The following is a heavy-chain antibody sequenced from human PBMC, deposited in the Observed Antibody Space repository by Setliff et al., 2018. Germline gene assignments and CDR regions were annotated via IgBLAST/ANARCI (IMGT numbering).Heavy chain of an antibody. J-gene: IGHJ3*02. V-gene: IGHV4-39*02. CDR2: IHYRGTT. CDR3: ARDKGDGYGVDAYAGGGFDI. D-gene: IGHD4-17*01. Sequence: PSETLSLTCTVSGASISSGTYYWAWIRQPPGKGLEWIGRIHYRGTTYSNASLASRLTISVDTSKKQFSLKLSSVTAADTAVYYCARDKGDGYGVDAYAGGGFDIWGQGTMVTVSS. CDR1: GASISSGTYY.